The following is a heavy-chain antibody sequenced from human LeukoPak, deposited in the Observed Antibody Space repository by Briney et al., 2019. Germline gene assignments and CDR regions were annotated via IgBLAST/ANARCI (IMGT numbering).Heavy chain of an antibody. J-gene: IGHJ4*02. V-gene: IGHV4-4*07. D-gene: IGHD3-10*01. CDR3: AREPRGGLRQVSYYFDY. CDR1: GDSLSGYY. CDR2: IYSSGAT. Sequence: SETLSLTCTVSGDSLSGYYWTWMRQPAGKGLEWIGRIYSSGATNYNPSLKSRVTMSLDTSKKQFSLSLSSVTAADTAVYYCAREPRGGLRQVSYYFDYWGQGTLVTVSS.